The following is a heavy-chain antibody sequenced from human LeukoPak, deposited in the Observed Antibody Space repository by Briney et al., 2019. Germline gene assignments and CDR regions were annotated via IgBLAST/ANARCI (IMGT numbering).Heavy chain of an antibody. D-gene: IGHD3-22*01. CDR1: GFTFSSYW. CDR2: INTDGSST. V-gene: IGHV3-74*01. J-gene: IGHJ4*02. Sequence: PGGSLRLSCAASGFTFSSYWMHWVRQAPGKGLVWVSRINTDGSSTSYADSGKGRFTISRDHGKNTLYLQMNSLRAEDTAVYYCARATYYYGSSGYYQMGYWGQGTLVTVSS. CDR3: ARATYYYGSSGYYQMGY.